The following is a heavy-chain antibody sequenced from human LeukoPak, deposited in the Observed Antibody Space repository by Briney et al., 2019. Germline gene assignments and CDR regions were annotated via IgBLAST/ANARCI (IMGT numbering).Heavy chain of an antibody. J-gene: IGHJ5*02. Sequence: GGSLRLSCAASGFIFSNHGMNWVRQAPGKGLEWVSGISPRGDITYYTDSVKGRFTVSRDNFKNTVHLQVNSLRPEDTAVYYCANLPPDCSGGSCYIPWGQGTLVTVSS. V-gene: IGHV3-23*01. CDR1: GFIFSNHG. D-gene: IGHD2-15*01. CDR3: ANLPPDCSGGSCYIP. CDR2: ISPRGDIT.